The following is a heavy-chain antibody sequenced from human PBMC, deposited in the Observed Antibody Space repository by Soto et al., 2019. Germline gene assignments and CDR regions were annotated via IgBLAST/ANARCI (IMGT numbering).Heavy chain of an antibody. D-gene: IGHD3-9*01. J-gene: IGHJ4*02. CDR1: GDSVSSNSAT. CDR2: TYYRSKWSN. V-gene: IGHV6-1*01. Sequence: SQTLSLTCAISGDSVSSNSATLDWIRQSPSRGLEWLGRTYYRSKWSNDYAVSVKSRITITPDTSKNQFSLQLSSVTPEDTAVYYCAKLTGSGGKWGQGTLVTVSS. CDR3: AKLTGSGGK.